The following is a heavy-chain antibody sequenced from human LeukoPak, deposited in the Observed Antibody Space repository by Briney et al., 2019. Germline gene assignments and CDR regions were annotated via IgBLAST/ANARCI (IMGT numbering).Heavy chain of an antibody. J-gene: IGHJ4*02. CDR1: GGSFSGYY. V-gene: IGHV4-34*01. Sequence: PSETLSLTCAVCGGSFSGYYWSWIRQPPGKGLEWIGEINHSGSTNYNPSLKSRVTISVDTSKNQFSLKLSSVTAADTAVYYCARGLRLRGYSYGGGLILDYWGQGTLVTVSS. CDR3: ARGLRLRGYSYGGGLILDY. D-gene: IGHD5-18*01. CDR2: INHSGST.